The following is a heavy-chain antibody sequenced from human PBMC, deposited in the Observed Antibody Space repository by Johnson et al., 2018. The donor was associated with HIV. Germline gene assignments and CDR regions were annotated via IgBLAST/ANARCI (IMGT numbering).Heavy chain of an antibody. CDR3: TTDPWGSDAFDI. V-gene: IGHV3-30*02. J-gene: IGHJ3*02. CDR1: GFTFSSYG. D-gene: IGHD7-27*01. CDR2: IRSDGSNQ. Sequence: QVQLVESGGGVVQPGGSLRLSCAASGFTFSSYGMHWVRQAPGKGLEWVAFIRSDGSNQYYADSVKGRFTISRDNSKNTLYLQMNSLKTEDTAVYYCTTDPWGSDAFDIWGQGTMVTVSS.